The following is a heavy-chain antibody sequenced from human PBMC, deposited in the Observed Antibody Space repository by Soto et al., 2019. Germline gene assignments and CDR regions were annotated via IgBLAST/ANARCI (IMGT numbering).Heavy chain of an antibody. Sequence: QVQLVESGGGVVQPGRSLRLSCAASGFTFSNYGIHWVHQAPGKGLEWVAVISYDGSNKYYADSVQGRFTISRDNFKNTLNLQMNSLRVEDTAVYYCAKDLDSGGYLGALDIWGQGTMVTVSS. J-gene: IGHJ3*02. V-gene: IGHV3-30*18. CDR1: GFTFSNYG. D-gene: IGHD3-22*01. CDR2: ISYDGSNK. CDR3: AKDLDSGGYLGALDI.